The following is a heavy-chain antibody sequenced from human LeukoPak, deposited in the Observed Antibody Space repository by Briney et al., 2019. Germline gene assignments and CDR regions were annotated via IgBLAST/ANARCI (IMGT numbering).Heavy chain of an antibody. CDR2: IKDDGSET. CDR3: ARALLLPIVTTLNEHAFDL. D-gene: IGHD3-16*02. V-gene: IGHV3-7*01. CDR1: GFAFSNYW. J-gene: IGHJ3*01. Sequence: GGSLRLSCAASGFAFSNYWMNWVRQAPGKGLEWVASIKDDGSETYHVDSVKGRFTIARDNTKNSLRLQMNSLRVEDTAVYYCARALLLPIVTTLNEHAFDLWGQGTMVTVSS.